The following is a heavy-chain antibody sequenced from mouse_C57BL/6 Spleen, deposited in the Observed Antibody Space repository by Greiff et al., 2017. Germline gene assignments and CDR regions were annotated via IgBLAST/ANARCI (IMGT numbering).Heavy chain of an antibody. Sequence: QVQLQQPGAELVKPGASVKMSCKASGYTFTSYWITWVKQRPGQGLEWIGDIYPGSGSTNYNEKFKSKATLTVDTSSSTAYMQLSSLTSEDSAVYYCARSITAVGDFDYWGQGTTLTVSS. V-gene: IGHV1-55*01. CDR2: IYPGSGST. D-gene: IGHD1-1*01. CDR3: ARSITAVGDFDY. J-gene: IGHJ2*01. CDR1: GYTFTSYW.